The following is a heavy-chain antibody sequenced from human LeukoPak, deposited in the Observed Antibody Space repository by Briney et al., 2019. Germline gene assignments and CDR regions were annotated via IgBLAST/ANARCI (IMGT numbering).Heavy chain of an antibody. CDR2: ISNDGGGT. V-gene: IGHV3-23*01. Sequence: PGGSLRLSCAASGFNFNNYGLIWVRQAPGKGLEWGSAISNDGGGTTYAAFVKDRSTNTTNNSKNTLFLQMNSLRAEDTALYYCAKGGSGYFLDLWGQGTLVTVSS. CDR1: GFNFNNYG. J-gene: IGHJ5*02. D-gene: IGHD3-3*01. CDR3: AKGGSGYFLDL.